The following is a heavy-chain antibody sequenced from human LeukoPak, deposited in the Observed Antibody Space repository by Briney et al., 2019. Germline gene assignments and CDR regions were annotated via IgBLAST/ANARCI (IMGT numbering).Heavy chain of an antibody. D-gene: IGHD2-21*02. CDR1: GYSFTSYW. J-gene: IGHJ6*03. CDR3: ARGPKAYCGGDCYSTNYYYYYMDV. CDR2: IYPGDSDT. Sequence: GESLKISCKGSGYSFTSYWIGWVRQMPGKGLEWMGIIYPGDSDTRYSPSFQGQVTISADKSISTAYLQWSSLKASDTAMYYCARGPKAYCGGDCYSTNYYYYYMDVWGKGTTVTVSS. V-gene: IGHV5-51*01.